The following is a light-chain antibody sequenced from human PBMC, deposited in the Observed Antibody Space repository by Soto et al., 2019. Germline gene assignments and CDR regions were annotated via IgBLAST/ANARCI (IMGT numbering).Light chain of an antibody. CDR1: SSDVGGYKY. CDR2: AVN. V-gene: IGLV2-8*01. J-gene: IGLJ1*01. CDR3: SSYAGSNNYV. Sequence: QSALTQPPSASGSPGQSVTISCTGTSSDVGGYKYVSWYQQYPGKAPKLMIYAVNKRPSGVPDRFSGSKSGNTASLTVSGLQAEDEVDYYCSSYAGSNNYVFGTGTKLTVL.